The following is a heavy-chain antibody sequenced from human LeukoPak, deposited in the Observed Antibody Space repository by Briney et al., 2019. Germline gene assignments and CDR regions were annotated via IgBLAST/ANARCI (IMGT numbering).Heavy chain of an antibody. Sequence: GGSLRLSCAASGFTVSSNYMSWVRQAPGKGLEWVSVIYSGGSTYYADSVKGRFTISRDNSKNTLYLQMNSLRSDDTAICYCARFRTKAYSSGWEVAFDVWGQGTMVTVSS. CDR3: ARFRTKAYSSGWEVAFDV. V-gene: IGHV3-53*05. CDR2: IYSGGST. CDR1: GFTVSSNY. J-gene: IGHJ3*01. D-gene: IGHD6-19*01.